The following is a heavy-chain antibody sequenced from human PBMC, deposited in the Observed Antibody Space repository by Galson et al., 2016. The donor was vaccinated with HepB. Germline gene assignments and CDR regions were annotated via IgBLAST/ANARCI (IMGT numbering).Heavy chain of an antibody. CDR1: GYNFGSHW. J-gene: IGHJ4*02. Sequence: QSGAEVKKSGDSLRISCKASGYNFGSHWIGWVRQMPGKGLEWMGIIYPGDSDTRYGPSFQGPVTISADKSITTAYLQWTSLRASDTAIYYCATQGVHCKSVSCFENWGQGTLVIVSS. D-gene: IGHD2/OR15-2a*01. CDR2: IYPGDSDT. V-gene: IGHV5-51*01. CDR3: ATQGVHCKSVSCFEN.